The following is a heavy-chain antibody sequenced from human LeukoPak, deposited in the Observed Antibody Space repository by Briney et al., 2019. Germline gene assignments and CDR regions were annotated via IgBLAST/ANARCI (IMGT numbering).Heavy chain of an antibody. CDR2: TDTSGRYV. CDR3: ARGRSITLLRGVAMSDGFDI. Sequence: GRSPRLSCAASGFTFSNYGMNWVRQAPGKGLEWVSFTDTSGRYVYYGDSVKDRFTISRDNAKNLLFLQMNGLRAEDTALYYCARGRSITLLRGVAMSDGFDIWGQGAMVAVSS. CDR1: GFTFSNYG. D-gene: IGHD3-10*01. V-gene: IGHV3-21*06. J-gene: IGHJ3*02.